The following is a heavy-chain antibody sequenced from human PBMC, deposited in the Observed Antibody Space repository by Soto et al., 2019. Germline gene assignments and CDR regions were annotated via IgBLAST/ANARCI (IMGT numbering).Heavy chain of an antibody. V-gene: IGHV3-74*01. CDR1: GFTFSTYW. CDR3: ARDLGGSHDY. J-gene: IGHJ4*02. Sequence: AGGSLRLSCAASGFTFSTYWMHWVCQAPGKGLVWVSRIKTDGSVTTYADSVKGRFTISRDNAKNTLYLQMNTLRAEDTAVYYCARDLGGSHDYWGRGTLVTVSS. D-gene: IGHD3-16*01. CDR2: IKTDGSVT.